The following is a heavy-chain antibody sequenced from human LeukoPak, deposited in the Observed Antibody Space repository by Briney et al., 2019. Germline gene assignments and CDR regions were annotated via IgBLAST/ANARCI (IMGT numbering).Heavy chain of an antibody. CDR2: INTNTGNP. J-gene: IGHJ5*02. D-gene: IGHD3-22*01. V-gene: IGHV7-4-1*02. CDR3: ARQIFSITMIWSGPKNWFDP. CDR1: GYTFTTYA. Sequence: ASVKVSCKASGYTFTTYAMNWVRQAPGQGLEWMGWINTNTGNPTYAQGFTGRLVFSLDTSVSTAYLQISSLKAEDTAVYYCARQIFSITMIWSGPKNWFDPWGQGTLVTVSS.